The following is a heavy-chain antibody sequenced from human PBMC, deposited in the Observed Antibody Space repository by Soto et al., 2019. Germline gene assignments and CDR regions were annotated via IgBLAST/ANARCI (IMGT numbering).Heavy chain of an antibody. Sequence: VQLVESGGGVVQPGRSLRLSCAASGFTFSSYAMHWVRQAPGKGLEWVGRIKSKTDGGTTDYAAPVKGRFTISRDDSKNTLYLQMNSLKTEDTAVYYCTTGPLYYDSPRGGQGTLVTVSS. V-gene: IGHV3-15*01. CDR2: IKSKTDGGTT. CDR3: TTGPLYYDSPR. CDR1: GFTFSSYA. J-gene: IGHJ4*02. D-gene: IGHD3-22*01.